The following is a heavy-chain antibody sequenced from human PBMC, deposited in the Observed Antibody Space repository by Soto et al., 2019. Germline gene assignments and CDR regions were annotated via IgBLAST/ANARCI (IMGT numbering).Heavy chain of an antibody. CDR2: ISAYNGNT. CDR1: GYTFTSYG. Sequence: GASVKVSCKASGYTFTSYGISWVRQAPGQGLEWMGWISAYNGNTNYAQKFQGRVTMTTDTSTSTAYMELRSLRSDDTAVYYCAREGDSRYYDSSGYLHDAFDIWGQGTMVTVSS. D-gene: IGHD3-22*01. J-gene: IGHJ3*02. V-gene: IGHV1-18*01. CDR3: AREGDSRYYDSSGYLHDAFDI.